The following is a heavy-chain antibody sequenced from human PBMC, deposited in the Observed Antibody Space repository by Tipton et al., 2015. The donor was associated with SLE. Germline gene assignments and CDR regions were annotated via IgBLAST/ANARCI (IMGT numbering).Heavy chain of an antibody. CDR2: ISYDGSNK. D-gene: IGHD1-1*01. V-gene: IGHV3-30*04. CDR1: GFTFSSYA. Sequence: SLRLSCAASGFTFSSYAMHWVRQAPGKGLEWVALISYDGSNKYYADSVKGRFTISRDNAKNSLYLQMNSLRAEDTAVYYCARGEYNFGIEYFQHRGQGTLVTVSS. CDR3: ARGEYNFGIEYFQH. J-gene: IGHJ1*01.